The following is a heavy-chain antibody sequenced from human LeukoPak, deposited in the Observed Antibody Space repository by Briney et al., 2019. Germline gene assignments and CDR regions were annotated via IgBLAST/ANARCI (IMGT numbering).Heavy chain of an antibody. J-gene: IGHJ4*02. CDR1: GFTFSSYG. D-gene: IGHD4-17*01. V-gene: IGHV3-30*18. Sequence: GGSLRLSCAASGFTFSSYGMHWVRQAPGNGLEWVAVISYDGSNKYYADSVKGRFTISRDNSKNTLYLQMNSLRAEDTAVYYCAKLLLATTVTRDKEDYWGQGTLVTVSS. CDR2: ISYDGSNK. CDR3: AKLLLATTVTRDKEDY.